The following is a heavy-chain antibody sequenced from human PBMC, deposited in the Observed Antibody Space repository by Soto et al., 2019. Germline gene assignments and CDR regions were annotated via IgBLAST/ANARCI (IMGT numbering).Heavy chain of an antibody. CDR2: VSSSGGTT. V-gene: IGHV3-23*01. D-gene: IGHD2-2*01. CDR1: GFTFSSYG. CDR3: AKVSRGVVVPAAMS. J-gene: IGHJ5*01. Sequence: EVQLLESGGGLVQPGGSLRLSCAASGFTFSSYGMSWLRQAPGKGLEWVSAVSSSGGTTNYAGSVKGRFTISRDNSKNTLYLQMNSLRAEDTDVYYCAKVSRGVVVPAAMSWGQGTLVTVSS.